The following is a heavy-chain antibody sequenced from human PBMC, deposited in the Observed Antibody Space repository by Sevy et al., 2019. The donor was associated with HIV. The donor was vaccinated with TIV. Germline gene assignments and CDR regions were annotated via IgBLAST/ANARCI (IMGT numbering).Heavy chain of an antibody. V-gene: IGHV1-8*01. Sequence: ASVKVSFKASGYTFTFYDINWVRQATGQGLEWVGWMNPNSGNTGYAQKFQGRVTMTRYTSISTAYMELISLRYEDTAVFYCARGASLYSSSIIEYDYWGQGTLVTVSS. D-gene: IGHD6-6*01. CDR2: MNPNSGNT. J-gene: IGHJ4*02. CDR1: GYTFTFYD. CDR3: ARGASLYSSSIIEYDY.